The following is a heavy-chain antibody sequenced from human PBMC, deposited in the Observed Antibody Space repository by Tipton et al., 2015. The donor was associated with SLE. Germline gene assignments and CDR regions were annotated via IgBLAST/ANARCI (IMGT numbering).Heavy chain of an antibody. CDR2: IKQDGSET. Sequence: SLRLSCAASGFTFRSYWMTWVRQAPGKGLEWVANIKQDGSETYYVDSVKGRFTISRDNAEDSVYLQMNSLRVEDTAVYYCARGSSSWYRGEGCFDYWGQGTLVTVSS. CDR1: GFTFRSYW. D-gene: IGHD6-13*01. CDR3: ARGSSSWYRGEGCFDY. J-gene: IGHJ4*02. V-gene: IGHV3-7*04.